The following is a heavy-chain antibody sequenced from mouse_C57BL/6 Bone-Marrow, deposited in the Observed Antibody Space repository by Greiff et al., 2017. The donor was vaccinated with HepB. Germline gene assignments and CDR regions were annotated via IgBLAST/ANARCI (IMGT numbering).Heavy chain of an antibody. Sequence: QVQLQQSGAELVRPGTSVKLSCKASGYTFTSYWMGWVKQRPGHGLEWIGNIYPGGGDTNYNHKFKGKATLTADKSSSTAYMQLSSLTSEDSAVYYCARWRDWHFDDWGQGTTVTVSS. CDR1: GYTFTSYW. V-gene: IGHV1-63*01. J-gene: IGHJ2*01. CDR2: IYPGGGDT. D-gene: IGHD3-3*01. CDR3: ARWRDWHFDD.